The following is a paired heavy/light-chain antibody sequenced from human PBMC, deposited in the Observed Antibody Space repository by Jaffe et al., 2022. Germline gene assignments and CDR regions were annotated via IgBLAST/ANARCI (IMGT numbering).Heavy chain of an antibody. CDR1: GYSFTSYW. V-gene: IGHV5-51*03. Sequence: EVQLVQSGAEVKKPGESLKISCKGSGYSFTSYWIGWVRQMPGKGLEWMGIIYPGDSDTRYSPSFQGQVTISADKSISTAYLQWSSLKASDTAMYYCVSQLWVDYWGQGTLVTVSS. D-gene: IGHD3-16*01. J-gene: IGHJ4*02. CDR2: IYPGDSDT. CDR3: VSQLWVDY.
Light chain of an antibody. CDR1: QGISSY. V-gene: IGKV1-9*01. Sequence: DIQLTQSPSFLSASVGDRVTITCRASQGISSYLAWYQQKPGKAPKLLIYAASTLQSGVPSRFSGSGSGTEFTLTISSLQPEDFATYYCQQVNSYPRTFGQGTKVEI. CDR2: AAS. J-gene: IGKJ1*01. CDR3: QQVNSYPRT.